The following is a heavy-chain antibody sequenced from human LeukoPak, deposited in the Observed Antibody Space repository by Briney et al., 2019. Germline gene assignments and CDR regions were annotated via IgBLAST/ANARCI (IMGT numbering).Heavy chain of an antibody. CDR3: ARHGGSGNYYNWFDP. V-gene: IGHV3-23*01. CDR1: GFTFSSYA. CDR2: ISGSGGST. Sequence: PGGSLRLSCAASGFTFSSYAMSWVRQAPGKGLEWVSAISGSGGSTYYADSVKGRFTISRDNSKNTLYLQMNSLRAEDTAVYYCARHGGSGNYYNWFDPWGQGTLVTVSS. D-gene: IGHD3-10*01. J-gene: IGHJ5*02.